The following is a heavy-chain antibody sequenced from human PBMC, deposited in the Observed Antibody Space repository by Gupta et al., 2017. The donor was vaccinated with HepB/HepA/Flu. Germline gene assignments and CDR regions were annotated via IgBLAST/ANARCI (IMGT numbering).Heavy chain of an antibody. J-gene: IGHJ4*02. CDR1: GFTFADYA. D-gene: IGHD6-19*01. V-gene: IGHV3-43*02. CDR2: ISGDGGST. Sequence: EVQLVESGGGVVQPGGSLRPSCAASGFTFADYAMPWVRPAPGKGLEWVSLISGDGGSTYYADSVKGRFTISRDNSKNSLYLQMNSLRTEDTALYYCAKDMEAVAGLGVGYFDYWGQGTLVTVSS. CDR3: AKDMEAVAGLGVGYFDY.